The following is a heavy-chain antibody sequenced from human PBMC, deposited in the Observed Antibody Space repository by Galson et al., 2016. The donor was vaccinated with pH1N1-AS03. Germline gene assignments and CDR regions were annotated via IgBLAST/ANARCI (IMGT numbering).Heavy chain of an antibody. CDR1: GGSISGYT. CDR3: ARHPEDGSTWYMSRTAFEI. CDR2: IYYSGSI. D-gene: IGHD6-13*01. Sequence: ETLSLTCTVSGGSISGYTWSWIRRPPGKGLEWIGYIYYSGSINYNPSLRSRVTISVDTSKNQFSLKVTSVTAADTALYYCARHPEDGSTWYMSRTAFEIWGQGTMVTVSS. J-gene: IGHJ3*02. V-gene: IGHV4-59*08.